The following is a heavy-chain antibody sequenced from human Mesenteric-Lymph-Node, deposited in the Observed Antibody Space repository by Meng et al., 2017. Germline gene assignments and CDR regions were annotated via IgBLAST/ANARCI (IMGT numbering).Heavy chain of an antibody. CDR3: ARDVFKGLGAGANWFDP. D-gene: IGHD6-13*01. J-gene: IGHJ5*02. V-gene: IGHV1-69*06. CDR1: GGTFSSYP. CDR2: IIPIFGTA. Sequence: SVKVSCKASGGTFSSYPINWVRQAPGQGLEWMGGIIPIFGTANYAQKFQGRVTITADKSTSTAYMELSSLRSEDTAVYYCARDVFKGLGAGANWFDPWGQGTLVTVSS.